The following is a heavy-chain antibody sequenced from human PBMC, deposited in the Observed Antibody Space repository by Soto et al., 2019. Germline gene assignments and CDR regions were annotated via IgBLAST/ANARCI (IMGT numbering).Heavy chain of an antibody. CDR1: GGTFSSYA. CDR2: IIPILGIA. CDR3: ARDDSSGYAVNGAPSI. D-gene: IGHD3-22*01. J-gene: IGHJ3*02. V-gene: IGHV1-69*10. Sequence: ASVKVSCKASGGTFSSYAISWVRQAPGQGLEWMGGIIPILGIANYAQKFQGRVTITADKSTSTAYMELSSLRSEDTAVYYCARDDSSGYAVNGAPSIWGQGTMVTVSS.